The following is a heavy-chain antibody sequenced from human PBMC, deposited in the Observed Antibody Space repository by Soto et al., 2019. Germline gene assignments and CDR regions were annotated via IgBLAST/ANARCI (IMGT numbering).Heavy chain of an antibody. CDR3: AKPWVPSITGRPPRFDY. V-gene: IGHV4-4*07. Sequence: PSETLSLTCTVSGGSISTYYWSWIRQPAGKGLEWIGRIYASGSTNYNPSLKSRVTMSVATSKNQFSLKLSSVTAADTAVYYCAKPWVPSITGRPPRFDYWGRGTLVTVSS. CDR2: IYASGST. CDR1: GGSISTYY. J-gene: IGHJ4*02. D-gene: IGHD6-6*01.